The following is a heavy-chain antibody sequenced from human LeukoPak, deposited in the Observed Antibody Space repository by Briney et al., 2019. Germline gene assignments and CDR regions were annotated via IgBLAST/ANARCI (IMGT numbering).Heavy chain of an antibody. CDR3: ARDRAGWFDP. CDR1: GGTFSSYA. Sequence: SVKVSCKASGGTFSSYAISWVRQAPGQGLEWMGGIIPIFGTANYAQKFQGRVTITTDEATSTAYMELSSLRSEDTAVYYCARDRAGWFDPWGQGTLVTVSS. V-gene: IGHV1-69*05. D-gene: IGHD3-10*01. J-gene: IGHJ5*02. CDR2: IIPIFGTA.